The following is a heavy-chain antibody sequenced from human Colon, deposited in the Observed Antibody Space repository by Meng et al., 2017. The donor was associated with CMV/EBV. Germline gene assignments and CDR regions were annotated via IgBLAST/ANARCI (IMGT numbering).Heavy chain of an antibody. J-gene: IGHJ4*02. CDR2: ISSSSTI. V-gene: IGHV3-48*04. CDR1: GFTFSSYS. CDR3: ARADPSEDIVVVPAAIG. D-gene: IGHD2-2*01. Sequence: GESLKISCAASGFTFSSYSMNWVRQAPGKGLEWVSYISSSSTIYYADSVKGRFTISRDNAKNSLYLQMNSLRAEDTAVYYCARADPSEDIVVVPAAIGWGQGTLVTVSS.